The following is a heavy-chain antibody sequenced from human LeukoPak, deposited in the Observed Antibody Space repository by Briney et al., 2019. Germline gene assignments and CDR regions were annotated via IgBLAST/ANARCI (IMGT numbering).Heavy chain of an antibody. CDR2: INPNSGGT. CDR1: GYTVTGHY. V-gene: IGHV1-2*02. J-gene: IGHJ4*02. D-gene: IGHD5-18*01. Sequence: GAAVKVSCKASGYTVTGHYLHWVRQAPGQGLEWRGWINPNSGGTNYAQKFQGKVTMTRDTSINTAYMELNSLTSDDTAMYYCAIDAYSGFTSSYNMDSWGQGTLVTVSS. CDR3: AIDAYSGFTSSYNMDS.